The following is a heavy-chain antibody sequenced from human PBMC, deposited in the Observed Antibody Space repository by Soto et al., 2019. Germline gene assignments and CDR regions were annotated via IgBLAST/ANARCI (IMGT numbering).Heavy chain of an antibody. J-gene: IGHJ5*02. Sequence: GGSLRLSCAASGFTFSSYSMNWVRQAPGKGLEWVSSISSSSSYIYYADSVKGRFTISRDNAKNSLYLQMNSLRAEDTAVYYCARDARKEVVATNWFDPWGQGTLVTVSS. D-gene: IGHD2-15*01. V-gene: IGHV3-21*01. CDR3: ARDARKEVVATNWFDP. CDR2: ISSSSSYI. CDR1: GFTFSSYS.